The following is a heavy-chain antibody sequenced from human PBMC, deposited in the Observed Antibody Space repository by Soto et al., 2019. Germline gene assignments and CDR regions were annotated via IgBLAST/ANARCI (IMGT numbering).Heavy chain of an antibody. CDR2: IYYSGST. CDR3: ARQYASSWDSFDL. D-gene: IGHD6-13*01. Sequence: FSGVSISSSSYYWGWIRQPPGKGLEWIGSIYYSGSTYYNPSLKSRVTISVDTSKNQFSLKMSSVTAADTAVYYCARQYASSWDSFDLWGQGTLGTVSS. J-gene: IGHJ4*02. V-gene: IGHV4-39*01. CDR1: GVSISSSSYY.